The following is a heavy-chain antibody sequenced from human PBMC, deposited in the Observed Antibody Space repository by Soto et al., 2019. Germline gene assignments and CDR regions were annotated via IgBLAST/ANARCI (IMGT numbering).Heavy chain of an antibody. Sequence: QVQLVESGGGVVQPGTSLRLSCAASGFTFSSYAMHWVRQAPGKGLEWVAIISYDGSKKFYADSVKGRFTISRDRSKNTLYLQMNSLRAEDTAVYYSAKVYREGDYGDYGDAFDMWGQGTMVIVSS. J-gene: IGHJ3*02. D-gene: IGHD4-17*01. V-gene: IGHV3-30*18. CDR2: ISYDGSKK. CDR1: GFTFSSYA. CDR3: AKVYREGDYGDYGDAFDM.